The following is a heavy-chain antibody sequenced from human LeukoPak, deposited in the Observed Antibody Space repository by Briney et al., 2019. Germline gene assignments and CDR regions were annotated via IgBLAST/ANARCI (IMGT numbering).Heavy chain of an antibody. D-gene: IGHD3-10*01. J-gene: IGHJ4*02. CDR3: ARDIYYGSGSSLLDY. V-gene: IGHV4-38-2*02. Sequence: PSETLSLTCTVSGYSISSGYYWGWIRQPPGKGLEWIGSIYHSGSTYYNPSLKSRVTISVDTSRNQFSLKLSSVTAADTAVYYCARDIYYGSGSSLLDYWGQGTLVTVSS. CDR1: GYSISSGYY. CDR2: IYHSGST.